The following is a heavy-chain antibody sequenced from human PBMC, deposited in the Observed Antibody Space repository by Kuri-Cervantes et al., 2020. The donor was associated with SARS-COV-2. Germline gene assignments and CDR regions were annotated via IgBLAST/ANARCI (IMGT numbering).Heavy chain of an antibody. J-gene: IGHJ6*03. CDR2: INSDGSST. V-gene: IGHV3-74*01. CDR3: ARGGGYSYGLLVYYYMDV. D-gene: IGHD5-18*01. Sequence: GESLKISCAASGFTFSSYWMHWVRQAPGKGLVWVSRINSDGSSTSYADSVKGRFTISRDNAKNTLYLQTNSLRAEDTAVYYCARGGGYSYGLLVYYYMDVWGKGTTVTVSS. CDR1: GFTFSSYW.